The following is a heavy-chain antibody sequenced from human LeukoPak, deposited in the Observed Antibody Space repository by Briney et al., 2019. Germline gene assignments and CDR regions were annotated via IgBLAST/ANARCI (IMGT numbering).Heavy chain of an antibody. D-gene: IGHD6-13*01. Sequence: GESLKISCKGSGYSFTSYWIGWVRQMPGKGLEWMGIIYPGDSDTRYSPSFQGQVTISADKSISTAYLQWSSLKASDTAMYYCARLLPPTKQLQGENNWFDPWGQGTLVTVSS. CDR2: IYPGDSDT. CDR3: ARLLPPTKQLQGENNWFDP. J-gene: IGHJ5*02. CDR1: GYSFTSYW. V-gene: IGHV5-51*01.